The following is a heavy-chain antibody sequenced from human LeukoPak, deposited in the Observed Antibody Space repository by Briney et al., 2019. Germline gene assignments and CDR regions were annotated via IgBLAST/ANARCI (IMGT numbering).Heavy chain of an antibody. V-gene: IGHV4-59*08. CDR3: ARLHDSSGYRDLRNYYMNV. D-gene: IGHD3-22*01. CDR2: IYYSGST. Sequence: SETLSLTCTVSGGSISSYYWSWIRQPSGKGLEWIGYIYYSGSTNYNPSLKSRVTISVDTSKNQFSLKLSSVTAADTAVYYCARLHDSSGYRDLRNYYMNVWGKGTTVTVSS. CDR1: GGSISSYY. J-gene: IGHJ6*03.